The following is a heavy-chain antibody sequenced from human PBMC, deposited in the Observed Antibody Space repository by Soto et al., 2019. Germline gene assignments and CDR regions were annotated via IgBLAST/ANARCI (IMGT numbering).Heavy chain of an antibody. J-gene: IGHJ6*02. Sequence: QVQLVQSGAEVKKPGASVKISCKASGYTFTSYYMHWVRQAPGQGLEWMGIFNPGGSISYAEKFQGRVTMTRDTSTTTVYMELSSLRSEDTAVYYCARVKSSGPFLEWYYYYGMDVWGQGTTVTVSS. V-gene: IGHV1-46*01. CDR3: ARVKSSGPFLEWYYYYGMDV. D-gene: IGHD3-3*01. CDR1: GYTFTSYY. CDR2: FNPGGSI.